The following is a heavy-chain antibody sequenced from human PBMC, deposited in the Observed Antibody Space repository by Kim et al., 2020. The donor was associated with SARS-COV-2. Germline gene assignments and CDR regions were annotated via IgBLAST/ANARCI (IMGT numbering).Heavy chain of an antibody. CDR1: GFTFSSYW. CDR3: ARSDRMIDDALDI. V-gene: IGHV3-74*01. CDR2: INSDGSST. J-gene: IGHJ3*02. Sequence: GGSLRLSCAASGFTFSSYWMYWVRQAPGKGLVWVSRINSDGSSTRSADSVKGRFTISRDNAKNTLYLQMNSLRAEDTAVYYCARSDRMIDDALDIWGPGTMVSVSS. D-gene: IGHD3-22*01.